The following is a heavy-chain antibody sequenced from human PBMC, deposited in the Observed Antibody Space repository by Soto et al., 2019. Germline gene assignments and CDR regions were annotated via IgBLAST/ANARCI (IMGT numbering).Heavy chain of an antibody. J-gene: IGHJ3*02. CDR2: MSHSGGT. V-gene: IGHV4-34*01. D-gene: IGHD1-1*01. Sequence: QVQLQQWGAGLLKPSETLSLTCAVYGGFVSSGSYYWSWIRQPPGKGLEWIGEMSHSGGTHFNPSLTRRDTISVDTSQNQFSLQMSSVTAADTALYYCARVERGTATTVVDAFDIWGPGTMVTVSS. CDR1: GGFVSSGSYY. CDR3: ARVERGTATTVVDAFDI.